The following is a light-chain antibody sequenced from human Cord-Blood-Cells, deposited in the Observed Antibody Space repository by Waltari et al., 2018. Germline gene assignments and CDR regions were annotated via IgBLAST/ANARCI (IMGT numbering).Light chain of an antibody. J-gene: IGLJ2*01. CDR1: SSDVGGYNY. Sequence: QSALTQPASVSGSPGQSITISCTGTSSDVGGYNYVSWYQQHPGKAPKLMIYDVSKRPSGVSNRFSGSKSGNTASLTSSWLQAEDEADYYCSSYTSSNVVFGGGTKLTVL. CDR3: SSYTSSNVV. CDR2: DVS. V-gene: IGLV2-14*01.